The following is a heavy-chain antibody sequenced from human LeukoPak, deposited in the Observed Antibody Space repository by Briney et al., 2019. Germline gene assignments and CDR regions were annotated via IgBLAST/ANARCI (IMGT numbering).Heavy chain of an antibody. Sequence: SETLSLTCTVSGGSVSTSDYYWGWIRQSPVKGLEWIGDVFYTGKTSYNPSLRGRATISIDTSKNQFSLKLTYVTAADSAVYYCARVFDSWGQGTLVTVSS. V-gene: IGHV4-39*07. CDR2: VFYTGKT. J-gene: IGHJ4*02. CDR3: ARVFDS. CDR1: GGSVSTSDYY.